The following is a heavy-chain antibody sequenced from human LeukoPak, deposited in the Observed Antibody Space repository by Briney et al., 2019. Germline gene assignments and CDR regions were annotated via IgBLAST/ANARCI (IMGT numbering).Heavy chain of an antibody. J-gene: IGHJ4*02. CDR1: GGSISSSSYY. D-gene: IGHD6-13*01. Sequence: SETLSLTCTVSGGSISSSSYYWGWIRQPPGKGLEWIGSIYYSGSTYYNPSLKSRVTISVDTSKNQFSLKLSSVTAADTAVYYCARLSSWAQFDYWGQGTLVTVSS. CDR3: ARLSSWAQFDY. CDR2: IYYSGST. V-gene: IGHV4-39*01.